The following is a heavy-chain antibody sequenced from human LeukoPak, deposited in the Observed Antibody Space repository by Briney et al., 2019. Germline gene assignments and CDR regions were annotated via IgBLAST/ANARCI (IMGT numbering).Heavy chain of an antibody. CDR1: GFTFSSYW. D-gene: IGHD6-13*01. CDR3: ARDSGSSWYNNWFDP. V-gene: IGHV3-7*03. Sequence: GGSLRLSCAASGFTFSSYWMSWVRQAPGKGLEWLANIKQDGSEKYYVDSVRGRFTISRDNAKNSLYLQMNSLRAEDTAVYYCARDSGSSWYNNWFDPWGQGTLVTVSS. J-gene: IGHJ5*02. CDR2: IKQDGSEK.